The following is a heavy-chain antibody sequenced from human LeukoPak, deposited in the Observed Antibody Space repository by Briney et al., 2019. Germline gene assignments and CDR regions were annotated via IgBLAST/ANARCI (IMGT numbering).Heavy chain of an antibody. J-gene: IGHJ5*02. Sequence: PGGSLRLSCAASGLTFSSYWMHWVRQAPGKGLVWVSRINSDGSSTSYADSVKGRFTISRDNAKNTLYLQMNSLRAEDTAVYYCARERSSSYDILTGYYLTIRSWFDPWGQGTLVTVSS. CDR3: ARERSSSYDILTGYYLTIRSWFDP. CDR1: GLTFSSYW. D-gene: IGHD3-9*01. V-gene: IGHV3-74*01. CDR2: INSDGSST.